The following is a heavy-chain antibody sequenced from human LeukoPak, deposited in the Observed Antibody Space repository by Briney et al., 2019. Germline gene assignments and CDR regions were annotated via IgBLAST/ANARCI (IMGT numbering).Heavy chain of an antibody. CDR1: GGSISSGDYY. J-gene: IGHJ6*02. CDR3: ARVGGTNYYYYGMDV. D-gene: IGHD1-26*01. Sequence: SQTLSLTCTVSGGSISSGDYYWSWIRQPPGKGLEWIGYIYYSGSTNYNPSLKSRVTISVDTSKNQFSLKLSSVTAADTAVYYCARVGGTNYYYYGMDVWGQGTTVTVSS. CDR2: IYYSGST. V-gene: IGHV4-30-4*01.